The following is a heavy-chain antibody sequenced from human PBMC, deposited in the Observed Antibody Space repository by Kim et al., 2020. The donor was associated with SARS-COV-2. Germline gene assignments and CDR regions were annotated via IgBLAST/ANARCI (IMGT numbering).Heavy chain of an antibody. Sequence: SETLSLTCTVSGGSISSGDYYWSWIRQPPGKGLEWIGYIYYSGSTYYNPSLKSRVTISVDTSKNQFSLKLSSVTASDTAVYYCAREVGDSSGYYPGWFDPWGQGTLVTVSS. D-gene: IGHD3-22*01. V-gene: IGHV4-30-4*01. CDR1: GGSISSGDYY. J-gene: IGHJ5*02. CDR3: AREVGDSSGYYPGWFDP. CDR2: IYYSGST.